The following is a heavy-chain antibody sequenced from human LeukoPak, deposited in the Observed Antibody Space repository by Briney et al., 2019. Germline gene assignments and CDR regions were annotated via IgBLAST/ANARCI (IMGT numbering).Heavy chain of an antibody. D-gene: IGHD3-3*01. CDR2: ISSRSSHI. CDR3: ARTAQGVSRFLEWSTHFDY. CDR1: GFTFSDYG. V-gene: IGHV3-21*01. J-gene: IGHJ4*02. Sequence: PGGSLRLSCAASGFTFSDYGMNWVRQAPGMGLEWVSSISSRSSHIYYADSVKGRFTISRDNAKNSLYLHLNSLRAEDTAVYFCARTAQGVSRFLEWSTHFDYWGQGILVTVSS.